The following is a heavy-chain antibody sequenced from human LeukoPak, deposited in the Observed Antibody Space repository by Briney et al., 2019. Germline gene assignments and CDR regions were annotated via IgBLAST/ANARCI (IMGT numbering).Heavy chain of an antibody. J-gene: IGHJ3*02. Sequence: GGSLRLSCAASGFTFSSYAMSWVRQASGKGLELVSAISGSGGSTYYADSVKGRFTISRDNAKNSLYLQMNSLRAEDTAVYYCARVAGMNAFDIWGQGTMVTVSS. CDR3: ARVAGMNAFDI. D-gene: IGHD6-19*01. V-gene: IGHV3-23*01. CDR1: GFTFSSYA. CDR2: ISGSGGST.